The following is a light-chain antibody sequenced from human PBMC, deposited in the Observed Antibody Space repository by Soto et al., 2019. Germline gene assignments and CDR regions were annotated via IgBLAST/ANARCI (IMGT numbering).Light chain of an antibody. CDR3: CSYAGSSTFAV. V-gene: IGLV2-23*01. CDR2: EGS. J-gene: IGLJ7*01. Sequence: QSVLTQPASVSGSPGQSITISCTGTSSDVGSYNLVSWYQQHPGKAPKLMIYEGSKRPSGVSNRFSGSKSGITASLTISGLQAEDEADYYCCSYAGSSTFAVFGGGTQLTVL. CDR1: SSDVGSYNL.